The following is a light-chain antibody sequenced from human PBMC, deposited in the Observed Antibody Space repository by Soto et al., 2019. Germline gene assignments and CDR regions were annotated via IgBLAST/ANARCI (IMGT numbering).Light chain of an antibody. CDR2: KAP. CDR1: QSISSW. Sequence: DIQMTQSPSTLSASVGDRVTITCRASQSISSWLAWYPQKPGKAPKLLIYKAPSLESGVPSRFSGSGSGTEFTLTISSLQPDDFATYYCQQYNSYPYTFGQGTKMEIK. CDR3: QQYNSYPYT. V-gene: IGKV1-5*03. J-gene: IGKJ2*01.